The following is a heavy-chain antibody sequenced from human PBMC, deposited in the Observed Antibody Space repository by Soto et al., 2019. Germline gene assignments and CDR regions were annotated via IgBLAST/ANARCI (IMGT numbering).Heavy chain of an antibody. CDR2: IHYGGST. Sequence: PSETLSLTCTVSGGSISSTLHYWVGIRQPPGKGLDWIGSIHYGGSTYYNPSLKTRVTISVDTSKSQFSLRLTSVTATDTAVYFCARLVARYGGSSGWFDPWGQGTLVP. CDR1: GGSISSTLHY. CDR3: ARLVARYGGSSGWFDP. V-gene: IGHV4-39*01. D-gene: IGHD2-15*01. J-gene: IGHJ5*02.